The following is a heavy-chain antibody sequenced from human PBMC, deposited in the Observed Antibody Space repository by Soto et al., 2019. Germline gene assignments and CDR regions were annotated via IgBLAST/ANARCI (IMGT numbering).Heavy chain of an antibody. CDR3: ARDPARASNEFDY. V-gene: IGHV4-59*01. D-gene: IGHD2-8*01. J-gene: IGHJ4*02. CDR1: GGSISSYY. Sequence: PSETLSLTCTVSGGSISSYYWSWIRQPPGKGLEWIGYIYHSGSTNYNPSLKSRVTMAVDTSKNQFSLKLSSVTAADTAVYYCARDPARASNEFDYWGQGTPVTVSS. CDR2: IYHSGST.